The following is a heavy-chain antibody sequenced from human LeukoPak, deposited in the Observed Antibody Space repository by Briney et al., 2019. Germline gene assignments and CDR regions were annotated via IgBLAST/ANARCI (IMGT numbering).Heavy chain of an antibody. CDR3: ARVGVAARHYYYYYMDV. V-gene: IGHV4-34*01. CDR1: GGTFSRYY. CDR2: INHSGST. J-gene: IGHJ6*03. Sequence: SETLSLTCAVYGGTFSRYYWSWIRQPPGKGLEWIGSINHSGSTYYNPSLKSRVTISVDTSKNQFSLKLSSVTAADTAVYYCARVGVAARHYYYYYMDVWGKGTTVTVSS. D-gene: IGHD2-15*01.